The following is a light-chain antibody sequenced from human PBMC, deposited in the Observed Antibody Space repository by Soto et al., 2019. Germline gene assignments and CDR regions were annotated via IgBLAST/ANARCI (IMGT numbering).Light chain of an antibody. CDR3: QSYDSSNNV. J-gene: IGLJ6*01. Sequence: VLTQPHSVSESPGKTVTISCTRSSGSIASNYVQWYQQRPGSAPTTVIYEDNQRPSGVPDRFSGSIDSSSNSASLTISGLKTEDEADYYCQSYDSSNNVFGSGTQLTVL. CDR1: SGSIASNY. CDR2: EDN. V-gene: IGLV6-57*04.